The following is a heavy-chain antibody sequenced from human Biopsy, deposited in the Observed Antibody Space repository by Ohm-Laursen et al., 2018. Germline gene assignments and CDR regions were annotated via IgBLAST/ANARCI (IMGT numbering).Heavy chain of an antibody. CDR1: GGSISSSTTYY. J-gene: IGHJ5*02. Sequence: GTLSLTCTVPGGSISSSTTYYWAWLRQPPGKGLEWIGSIYNTETTFYNPSLKSRVTISVVTSTNQFSLKVSSETAADTALYFCARHPTGFWFDPWGHGTLVTVSS. CDR2: IYNTETT. CDR3: ARHPTGFWFDP. V-gene: IGHV4-39*01.